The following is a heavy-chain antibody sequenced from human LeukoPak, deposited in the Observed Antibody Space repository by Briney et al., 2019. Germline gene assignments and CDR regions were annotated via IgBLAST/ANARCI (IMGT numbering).Heavy chain of an antibody. V-gene: IGHV3-48*03. J-gene: IGHJ4*02. Sequence: GGSLRLSCAASGFTFSSYEMNWVRQAPGKGLEWVSYISSSGSTIYYADSVKGRFTISRDNSKNTLYLQMNSLRAEDTAVYYCARELYYYDSSLDYWGQGTLVTVSS. CDR1: GFTFSSYE. CDR3: ARELYYYDSSLDY. CDR2: ISSSGSTI. D-gene: IGHD3-22*01.